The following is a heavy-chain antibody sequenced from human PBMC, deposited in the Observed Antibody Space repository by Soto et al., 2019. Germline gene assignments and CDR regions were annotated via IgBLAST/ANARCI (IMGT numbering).Heavy chain of an antibody. CDR3: ARGVENIVVVLDVFGYYGMDV. J-gene: IGHJ6*02. V-gene: IGHV1-3*01. Sequence: GASVKVSCNASGYIFTSYVICWVRQPPGQRLEWMGWINAGNRNTKYSQKFQGRVTITSDTSASTAYMELSSLRSEATAVCFWARGVENIVVVLDVFGYYGMDVWGQGTTVTVSS. CDR1: GYIFTSYV. D-gene: IGHD2-2*01. CDR2: INAGNRNT.